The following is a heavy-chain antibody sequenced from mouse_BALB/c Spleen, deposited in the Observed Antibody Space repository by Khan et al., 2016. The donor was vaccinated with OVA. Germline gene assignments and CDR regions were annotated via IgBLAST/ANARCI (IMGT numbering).Heavy chain of an antibody. J-gene: IGHJ4*01. Sequence: EVELVESGGGLVKPGGSLKLSCSASGFSFSSYAMSWVRQTPEKRLEWVATISTGGHYTFYSDSVKGRFNISRDTAKNTLYLHMSSLRSEDRAMXYCARSLVYYHALDYWGQGTSVTVSS. CDR3: ARSLVYYHALDY. D-gene: IGHD1-1*02. V-gene: IGHV5-9-3*01. CDR2: ISTGGHYT. CDR1: GFSFSSYA.